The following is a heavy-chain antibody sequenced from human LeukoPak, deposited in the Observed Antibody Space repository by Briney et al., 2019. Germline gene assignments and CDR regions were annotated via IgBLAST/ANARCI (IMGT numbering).Heavy chain of an antibody. CDR2: IYYSGST. CDR1: GGSISSSGYY. V-gene: IGHV4-39*01. D-gene: IGHD3-10*01. J-gene: IGHJ3*02. CDR3: ARRELLSTPDAFDI. Sequence: PSETLSLTCTVSGGSISSSGYYWGWIRQPPGKGLEWIGSIYYSGSTYYNPSLKSRVTISVDTSKNQFSLKVSSVTAADTAVYCCARRELLSTPDAFDIWGQGTMVTVSS.